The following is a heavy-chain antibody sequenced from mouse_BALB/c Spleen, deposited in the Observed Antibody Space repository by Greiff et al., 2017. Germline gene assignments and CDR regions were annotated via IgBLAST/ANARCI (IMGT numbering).Heavy chain of an antibody. V-gene: IGHV1-9*01. CDR2: ILPGSGST. J-gene: IGHJ4*01. D-gene: IGHD3-3*01. Sequence: QVQLQQSGAELMKPGASVKISCKATGYTFSSYWIEWVKQRPGHGLEWIGEILPGSGSTNYNEKFKGKATFTADTSSNTAYMQLSSLTSEDSAVYYCARWGGRGYAMDYWGQGTSVTVSS. CDR3: ARWGGRGYAMDY. CDR1: GYTFSSYW.